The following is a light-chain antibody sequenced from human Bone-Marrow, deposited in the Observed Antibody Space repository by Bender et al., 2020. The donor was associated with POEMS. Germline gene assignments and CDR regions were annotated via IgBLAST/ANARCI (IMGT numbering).Light chain of an antibody. CDR1: SNDVGGYDL. CDR2: GVN. J-gene: IGLJ1*01. V-gene: IGLV2-23*02. Sequence: QSALTQPASVSGSPGQSITISCTGTSNDVGGYDLVSWYQQHPGQAPKLMIYGVNRRPSGVSNRFSGSKSGNTASLTISGLQAEDEADYYCCSYAGSATYVFGAGTKVTVL. CDR3: CSYAGSATYV.